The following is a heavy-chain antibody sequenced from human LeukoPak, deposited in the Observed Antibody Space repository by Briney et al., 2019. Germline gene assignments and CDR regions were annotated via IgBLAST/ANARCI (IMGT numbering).Heavy chain of an antibody. CDR2: ISAYNGDT. Sequence: ASVKVSCKASGYTFTTYDINWVRQAPGQGLEWMGWISAYNGDTNYAQELHDRVTMTIDTSTSTAYMELRSLRSDDTAMYYCARGRRYSGSYWGSFLSGVHAFDIWGQGTMVTVSS. D-gene: IGHD1-26*01. V-gene: IGHV1-18*01. CDR3: ARGRRYSGSYWGSFLSGVHAFDI. J-gene: IGHJ3*02. CDR1: GYTFTTYD.